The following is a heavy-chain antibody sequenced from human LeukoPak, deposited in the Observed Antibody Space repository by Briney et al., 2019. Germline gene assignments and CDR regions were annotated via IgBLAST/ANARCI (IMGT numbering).Heavy chain of an antibody. J-gene: IGHJ4*02. CDR3: AKDLYDSSGYPVGFDY. CDR1: GFTFSSYG. D-gene: IGHD3-22*01. V-gene: IGHV3-30*18. CDR2: ISYDGSNK. Sequence: PGGSLRLSCAASGFTFSSYGMHWVRQAPGKGLEWVAVISYDGSNKYYADSVKGRFTISRDNSKNTVYLQMNSLTAEDTALYYCAKDLYDSSGYPVGFDYWGQGILVSVSS.